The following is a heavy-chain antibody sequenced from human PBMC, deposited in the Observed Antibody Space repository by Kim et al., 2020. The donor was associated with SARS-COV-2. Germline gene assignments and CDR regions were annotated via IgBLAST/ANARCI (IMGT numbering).Heavy chain of an antibody. CDR2: ISWNSGSQ. J-gene: IGHJ6*02. V-gene: IGHV3-9*01. D-gene: IGHD2-15*01. CDR3: AKGSAATGYYYYGMDV. CDR1: GLTFDDYA. Sequence: GGSLRLSCAASGLTFDDYAMHWVRQVPGKGLEWVSGISWNSGSQGYADSVKGRFTISRDNAKNSLYLQMNSLRAEDTALYYCAKGSAATGYYYYGMDVWGQGTTVTVSS.